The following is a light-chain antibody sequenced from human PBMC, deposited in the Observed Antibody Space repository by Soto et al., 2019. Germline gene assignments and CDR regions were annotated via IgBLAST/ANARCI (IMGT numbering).Light chain of an antibody. V-gene: IGLV2-14*01. J-gene: IGLJ1*01. Sequence: QSVLTQPASVSGSPGQSITISCTGTDSDVGGYNYVSWYQQHPGKAPKLIIYEVSNRPSGVSTRFSGSKSGNTASLTISGLQAEDEADYDCSSYTTRSTPYVFGTGTKLTVL. CDR1: DSDVGGYNY. CDR3: SSYTTRSTPYV. CDR2: EVS.